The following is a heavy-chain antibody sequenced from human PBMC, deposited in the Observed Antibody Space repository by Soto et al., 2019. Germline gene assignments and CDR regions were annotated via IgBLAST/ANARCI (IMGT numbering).Heavy chain of an antibody. CDR1: GFTFSSFA. Sequence: PGGSLSLSCAASGFTFSSFAMSWVRQAPGKGLEWVSAISGSGSSTYYADSVKGRFTISRDNSKNTLYLQMNGLRAEDTAVYYCAKDHTDIVVATYNWFGPWGQGTLVTVS. D-gene: IGHD3-22*01. J-gene: IGHJ5*02. CDR2: ISGSGSST. V-gene: IGHV3-23*01. CDR3: AKDHTDIVVATYNWFGP.